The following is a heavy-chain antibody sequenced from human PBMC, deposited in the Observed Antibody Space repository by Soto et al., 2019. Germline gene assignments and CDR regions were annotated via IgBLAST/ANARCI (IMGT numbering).Heavy chain of an antibody. CDR3: AAALGGIAVASFDY. V-gene: IGHV1-58*01. Sequence: VELSSEAPRLRIDRSALWWLRHAREQRLEWIGWIVVGSGNTNYAQKFQERVTITRDMSTSTAYMELSSLRSEDTAVYYCAAALGGIAVASFDYWCQGILVTVS. CDR1: RLRIDRSA. J-gene: IGHJ4*02. CDR2: IVVGSGNT. D-gene: IGHD6-19*01.